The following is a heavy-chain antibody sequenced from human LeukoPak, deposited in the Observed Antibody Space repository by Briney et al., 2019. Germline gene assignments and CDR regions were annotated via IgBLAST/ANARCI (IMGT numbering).Heavy chain of an antibody. CDR1: GYSFTSYW. D-gene: IGHD6-6*01. J-gene: IGHJ3*02. CDR3: ARVQMPQRHSSSLREDYDAFDI. CDR2: IYPGDSDT. Sequence: GESLKISCKGSGYSFTSYWIGWVRQMPGKGLEWMGIIYPGDSDTRYSPSFQGQVTISADKSISTAYLQWSSLKASDTAMYYCARVQMPQRHSSSLREDYDAFDIWGQGTMVTVSS. V-gene: IGHV5-51*01.